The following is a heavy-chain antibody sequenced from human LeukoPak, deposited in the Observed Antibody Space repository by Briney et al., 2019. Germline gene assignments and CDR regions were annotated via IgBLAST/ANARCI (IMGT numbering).Heavy chain of an antibody. CDR2: INPNSGGT. D-gene: IGHD2-8*01. V-gene: IGHV1-2*02. CDR3: ARDKGYCTNGVCYRPYYYYMDV. J-gene: IGHJ6*03. Sequence: ASVKVSCKASGYTFTGYYMHWVRQAPGQGLEGMGWINPNSGGTNYAQKFQGRVTMTRDTSISTAYMELSRLRSDDTAVYYCARDKGYCTNGVCYRPYYYYMDVWGKGTTVTVSS. CDR1: GYTFTGYY.